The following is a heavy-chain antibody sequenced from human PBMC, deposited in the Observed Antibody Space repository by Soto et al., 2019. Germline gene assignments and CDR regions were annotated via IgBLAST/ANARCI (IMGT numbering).Heavy chain of an antibody. D-gene: IGHD3-16*01. V-gene: IGHV4-31*03. CDR1: GGSISSGGYY. CDR2: IYYSGSA. CDR3: ATYRKIDDSHPLDAFDI. Sequence: SETLSLTCTVSGGSISSGGYYWSWIRQHPGKGLEWIGYIYYSGSAYYNPSLKSRVTISVDTSKNQFSLKMSSVTAADTAVYYCATYRKIDDSHPLDAFDISSEGTM. J-gene: IGHJ3*02.